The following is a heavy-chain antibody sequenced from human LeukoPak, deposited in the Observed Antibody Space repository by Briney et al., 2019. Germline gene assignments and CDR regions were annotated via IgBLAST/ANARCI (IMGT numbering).Heavy chain of an antibody. J-gene: IGHJ3*02. V-gene: IGHV4-34*01. CDR3: ARHSQRTGRITMVRGVRSAFDI. CDR2: INHSGST. CDR1: GGSFSGYY. Sequence: SETLSLTCAVYGGSFSGYYWSWIRQPPGKGLEWIGEINHSGSTNYNPSLKSRVTISVDTSKNQFSLKLSSVTAADTAVYYCARHSQRTGRITMVRGVRSAFDIWGQGTMVTVSS. D-gene: IGHD3-10*01.